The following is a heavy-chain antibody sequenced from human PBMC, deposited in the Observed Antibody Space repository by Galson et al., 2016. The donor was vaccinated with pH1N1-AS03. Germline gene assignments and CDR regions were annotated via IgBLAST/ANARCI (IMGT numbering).Heavy chain of an antibody. J-gene: IGHJ3*01. Sequence: SLRLSCAASGFSFSSYSMSWVRQAPGKGLEWISYISNDVNTMYYADSVKGRLTISRDNDKKSLFLQMDSLRVEDSGLYYCARRTPFDVWGQGTMVTVSS. CDR1: GFSFSSYS. D-gene: IGHD2-15*01. CDR2: ISNDVNTM. V-gene: IGHV3-48*04. CDR3: ARRTPFDV.